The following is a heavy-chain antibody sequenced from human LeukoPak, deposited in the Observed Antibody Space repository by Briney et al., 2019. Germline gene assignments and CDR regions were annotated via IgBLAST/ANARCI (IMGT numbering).Heavy chain of an antibody. CDR1: GFTVSSNY. Sequence: GGSLRLSCAASGFTVSSNYVSWVRQAPGKGLEWVSVIYSGGSTYYADSVKGRFTISRDNSKNTLYLQMNSLRAEDTAVYYCASRGRWLQSPLDYWGQGTLVTVSS. D-gene: IGHD5-24*01. V-gene: IGHV3-66*01. CDR3: ASRGRWLQSPLDY. CDR2: IYSGGST. J-gene: IGHJ4*02.